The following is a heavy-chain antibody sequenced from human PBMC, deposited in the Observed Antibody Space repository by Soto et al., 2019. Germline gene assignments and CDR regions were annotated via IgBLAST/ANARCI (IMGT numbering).Heavy chain of an antibody. CDR1: GFTFSSSA. CDR3: ARRQGFGQSPNGVGV. J-gene: IGHJ6*02. D-gene: IGHD3-10*01. V-gene: IGHV3-30*04. CDR2: ISYDGKKK. Sequence: QVQLVESGGGVVQPGRSLRLSCAASGFTFSSSAMHWVRQAPGKGLEWVAVISYDGKKKFYADSGMGRFTISRDNSKNTLYLQVDSLSAEDTAVYYCARRQGFGQSPNGVGVWGQGTTVTVSS.